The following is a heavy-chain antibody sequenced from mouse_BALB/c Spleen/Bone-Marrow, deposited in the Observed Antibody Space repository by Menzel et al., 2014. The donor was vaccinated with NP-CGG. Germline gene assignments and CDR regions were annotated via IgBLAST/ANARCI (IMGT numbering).Heavy chain of an antibody. CDR3: ARHVGNPYAMDY. V-gene: IGHV5-12-2*01. CDR2: ITSGGGST. J-gene: IGHJ4*01. D-gene: IGHD3-1*01. CDR1: GFTFSSYT. Sequence: EVKLVESGGGLVQPGGSLKLSCAASGFTFSSYTTSWVRQTPEKRLEWVAYITSGGGSTYYPDTVKGRFTISRDNAKNTLYLQMSSLKSEDTAMYYCARHVGNPYAMDYWGQGTSVTVSS.